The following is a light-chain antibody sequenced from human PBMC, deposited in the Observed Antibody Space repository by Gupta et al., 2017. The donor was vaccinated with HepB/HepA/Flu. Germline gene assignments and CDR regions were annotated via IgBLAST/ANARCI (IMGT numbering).Light chain of an antibody. CDR2: DVS. V-gene: IGLV2-11*01. CDR1: SSDVGGYNY. Sequence: QSALTQPRSVSGSPGQSVTISCTGTSSDVGGYNYVSGYQQHPGKAPKLMIYDVSKRPSGVPDRFSGSKSGNTASLTISGLQAEDEADYYCCSYAGSYTLFGGGTKLTVL. J-gene: IGLJ2*01. CDR3: CSYAGSYTL.